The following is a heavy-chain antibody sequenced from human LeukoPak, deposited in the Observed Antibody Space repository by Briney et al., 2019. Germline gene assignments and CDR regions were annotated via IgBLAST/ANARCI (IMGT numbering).Heavy chain of an antibody. D-gene: IGHD6-13*01. Sequence: GGSLRLSCAASGFTFSSYSMNWVRQAPGKGLEWVAVISYDGSNKYYADSVKGRFAISRDNSKNTLYLQMNSLRAEDTAVYYCAKAGEQQLLRSGWFDPWGQGTLVTVSS. CDR1: GFTFSSYS. J-gene: IGHJ5*02. CDR2: ISYDGSNK. V-gene: IGHV3-30*18. CDR3: AKAGEQQLLRSGWFDP.